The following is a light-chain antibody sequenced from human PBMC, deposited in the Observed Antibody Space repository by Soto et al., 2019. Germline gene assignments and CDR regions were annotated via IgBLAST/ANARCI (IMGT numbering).Light chain of an antibody. CDR3: QQHNNWPLT. CDR2: RVS. J-gene: IGKJ4*01. V-gene: IGKV3D-15*01. Sequence: EIVMTQSPDTLSVSPGERATLSCRASQSADSNLAWYQQKPGQAPRLVIYRVSTRATGIPARFSGSGSGTEFTLTISSLHSEDAAVYYCQQHNNWPLTFGGGTKVEI. CDR1: QSADSN.